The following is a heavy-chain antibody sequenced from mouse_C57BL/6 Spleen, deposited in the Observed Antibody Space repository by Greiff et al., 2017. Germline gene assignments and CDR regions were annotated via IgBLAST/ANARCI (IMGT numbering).Heavy chain of an antibody. V-gene: IGHV1-78*01. CDR3: ARGEYAEYWAFDV. D-gene: IGHD5-1*01. Sequence: VQLQQSDAELVKPGASVKISCKVSGYTFTDHTIHWVKQRHEKGLEWIGYINPRNGSTRYNEKFKGKATLTADKSSSTAYMQLSSLTSEESAVYYCARGEYAEYWAFDVWGTGTTVTVSS. CDR2: INPRNGST. CDR1: GYTFTDHT. J-gene: IGHJ1*03.